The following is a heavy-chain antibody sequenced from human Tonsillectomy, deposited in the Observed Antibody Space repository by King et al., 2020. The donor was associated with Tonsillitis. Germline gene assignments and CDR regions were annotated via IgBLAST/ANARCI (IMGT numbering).Heavy chain of an antibody. CDR1: GYTFTGYY. CDR3: ARESSRPDYGDYEGGFDP. Sequence: VQLVESGAEVKKPGASVKVSCKASGYTFTGYYMNWVRQAPGQGLEWMGWINPNSGGTNYAQKFQGRVTMTRDTSISTAYMELSRLRSDDTAVYYCARESSRPDYGDYEGGFDPWGQGTLVTVSS. CDR2: INPNSGGT. J-gene: IGHJ5*02. V-gene: IGHV1-2*02. D-gene: IGHD4-17*01.